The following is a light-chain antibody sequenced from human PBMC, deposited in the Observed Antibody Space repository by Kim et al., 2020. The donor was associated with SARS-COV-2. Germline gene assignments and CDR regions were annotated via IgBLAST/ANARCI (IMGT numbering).Light chain of an antibody. J-gene: IGLJ3*02. Sequence: PGKTASISCGGKNIGRKSVHWCQQKPGQAPVLVISYDSDRPSGIPERFSGSNSGNTATLTIRRVEAGDEADYYCQVWDSTIDHRVVFGGGTQLTVL. V-gene: IGLV3-21*04. CDR1: NIGRKS. CDR3: QVWDSTIDHRVV. CDR2: YDS.